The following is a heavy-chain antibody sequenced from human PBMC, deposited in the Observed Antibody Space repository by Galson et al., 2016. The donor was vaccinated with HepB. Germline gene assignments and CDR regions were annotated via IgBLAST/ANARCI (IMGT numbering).Heavy chain of an antibody. CDR2: VIPMFNTT. Sequence: SVKVSCKASGGTFNIYAITWVRQAPGEGLEWMGGVIPMFNTTEFAPKFQGRVTFIADESTASAYLELGSLRSKDTAVYYCARGRNYFDSWGQGTLVIVSS. CDR3: ARGRNYFDS. V-gene: IGHV1-69*13. CDR1: GGTFNIYA. J-gene: IGHJ4*02.